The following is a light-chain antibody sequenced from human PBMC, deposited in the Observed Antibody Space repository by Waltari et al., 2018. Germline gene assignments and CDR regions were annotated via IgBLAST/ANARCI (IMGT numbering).Light chain of an antibody. CDR2: YDS. CDR3: QVWASSTDHHAV. J-gene: IGLJ7*01. CDR1: DIGSKS. Sequence: SYVLTQPPSVSVAPGQTARITCGGNDIGSKSVHWYQQKPGQAPVLVIFYDSDRPSGIPERFSGSNPGNTATLSISRVEAGDEAGYYCQVWASSTDHHAVFGGGTQLTVL. V-gene: IGLV3-21*04.